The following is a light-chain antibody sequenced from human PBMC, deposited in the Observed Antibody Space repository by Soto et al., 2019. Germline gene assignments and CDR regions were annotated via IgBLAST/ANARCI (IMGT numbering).Light chain of an antibody. CDR3: QHYGHALWA. CDR1: QRISISY. J-gene: IGKJ1*01. Sequence: EIVLTQSPDTLSLSPGERATLSCRASQRISISYLAWFQQKPGQSPRLLMSGASRRATGVPDRFSGSGSGTDFTLTISRLEPEDFAVYYCQHYGHALWAFGQGTKVDIK. V-gene: IGKV3-20*01. CDR2: GAS.